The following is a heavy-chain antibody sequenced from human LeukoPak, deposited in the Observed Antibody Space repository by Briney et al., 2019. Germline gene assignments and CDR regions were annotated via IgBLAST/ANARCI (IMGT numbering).Heavy chain of an antibody. Sequence: RTGGSLRLSCAASGFTFRSYAMSWVRQAPGKGLEWVSAISGSGGSTYYADSVKGRFTISRDNSKNTLYLQMNSLRAEDTAVYYCAKDLIRDYTPYYYYYGMDVWGQGTTVTVSS. J-gene: IGHJ6*02. CDR2: ISGSGGST. CDR3: AKDLIRDYTPYYYYYGMDV. D-gene: IGHD4-11*01. CDR1: GFTFRSYA. V-gene: IGHV3-23*01.